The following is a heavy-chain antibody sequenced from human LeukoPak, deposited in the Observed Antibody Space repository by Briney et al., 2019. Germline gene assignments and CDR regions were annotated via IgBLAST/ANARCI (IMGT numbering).Heavy chain of an antibody. CDR1: GFTFSSYG. Sequence: GGSLRLSCAASGFTFSSYGMHWVRQAPGKGLEWVAVISYDGSNKYYADSVKGRFTISRDNSKNTLYLQMNSLRAEDTAVYYCAKDRGFIARWGQGTLVTVSS. CDR2: ISYDGSNK. D-gene: IGHD2-15*01. J-gene: IGHJ4*02. CDR3: AKDRGFIAR. V-gene: IGHV3-30*18.